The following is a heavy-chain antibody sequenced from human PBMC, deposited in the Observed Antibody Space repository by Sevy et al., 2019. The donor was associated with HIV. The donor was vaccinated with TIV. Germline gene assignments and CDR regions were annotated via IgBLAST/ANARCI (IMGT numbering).Heavy chain of an antibody. V-gene: IGHV3-23*01. CDR2: ISGFGNT. CDR1: GFTFNTHV. D-gene: IGHD3-22*01. Sequence: GGSLRLSCAASGFTFNTHVMYWVRQAPGKGLEWVSSISGFGNTYYEESVRGRFTISRDNAKNTLYLKMNSLGTDDTAVYYCAKVLNPALESMMEGTVRSLKGFDVWGQGTMVTVSS. J-gene: IGHJ3*01. CDR3: AKVLNPALESMMEGTVRSLKGFDV.